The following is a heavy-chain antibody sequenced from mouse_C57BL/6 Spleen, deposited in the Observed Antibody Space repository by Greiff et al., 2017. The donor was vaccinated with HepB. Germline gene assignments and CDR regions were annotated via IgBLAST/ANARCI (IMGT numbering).Heavy chain of an antibody. V-gene: IGHV1-75*01. J-gene: IGHJ1*03. CDR3: ATGNYGSSYGYFDV. D-gene: IGHD1-1*01. Sequence: QVHVKQSGPELVKPGASVKISCKASGYTFTDYYINWVKQRPGQGLEWIGWIFPGSGSTYYNEKFKGKATLTVDKSSSTAYMLLSSLTSEDSAVYFCATGNYGSSYGYFDVWGTGTTVTVSS. CDR1: GYTFTDYY. CDR2: IFPGSGST.